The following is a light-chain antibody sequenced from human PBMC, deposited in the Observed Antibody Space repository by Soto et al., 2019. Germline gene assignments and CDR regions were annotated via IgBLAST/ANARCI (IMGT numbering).Light chain of an antibody. CDR2: GVY. Sequence: VVSSNSPATASVSIRERSTLSCRAKQNISFYFIWYQQKPGQAPRLLIYGVYNRATDIPARFSGSGSGTDFTLTISSLEPEDFAVYYCQLFSSYLITFGGGTIVEI. CDR3: QLFSSYLIT. J-gene: IGKJ4*01. CDR1: QNISFY. V-gene: IGKV3-11*01.